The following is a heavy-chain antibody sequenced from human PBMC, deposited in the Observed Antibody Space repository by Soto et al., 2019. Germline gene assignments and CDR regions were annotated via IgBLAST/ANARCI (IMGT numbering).Heavy chain of an antibody. CDR2: FYSNDER. CDR3: ARMMYYYASGSFHH. D-gene: IGHD3-10*01. CDR1: GFSLSNSRMG. J-gene: IGHJ1*01. Sequence: QVTLKESGPALVRPTETLTLTCTVSGFSLSNSRMGVSWIRKPPGKALEWLAHFYSNDERSYNTSLKSRLTISKDTSKSQVVLTMTNMDPGDTATYYCARMMYYYASGSFHHWGPGTPVTVSS. V-gene: IGHV2-26*01.